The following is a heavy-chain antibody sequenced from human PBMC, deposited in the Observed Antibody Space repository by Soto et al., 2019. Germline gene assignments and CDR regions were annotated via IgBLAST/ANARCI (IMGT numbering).Heavy chain of an antibody. Sequence: SETLSRTCTVSGYSISSGSYWAWIRQPPGKGLEWIGHIYYGGRTYYNPSLKSRVTISEDTSKNQFSLKLSSVTAADTAVYYCARGLSTHIAVAGMGYFDSWGQGTLVTVSS. CDR2: IYYGGRT. D-gene: IGHD6-19*01. CDR1: GYSISSGSY. CDR3: ARGLSTHIAVAGMGYFDS. J-gene: IGHJ4*02. V-gene: IGHV4-30-4*01.